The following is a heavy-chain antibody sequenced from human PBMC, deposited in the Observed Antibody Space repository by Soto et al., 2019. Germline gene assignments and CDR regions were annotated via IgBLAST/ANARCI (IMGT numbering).Heavy chain of an antibody. CDR3: TRITAWSTVVIPGAFDI. Sequence: GGSLRLSCAASGFNFSDSTIHWVRQASGKGLEWVGRIRSKTNNYAATFGASVTGRFTISRDDSKNTAYLQMNSLKTEDTAVYYCTRITAWSTVVIPGAFDIWGQGTMVTVSS. CDR2: IRSKTNNYAA. CDR1: GFNFSDST. V-gene: IGHV3-73*01. J-gene: IGHJ3*02. D-gene: IGHD4-17*01.